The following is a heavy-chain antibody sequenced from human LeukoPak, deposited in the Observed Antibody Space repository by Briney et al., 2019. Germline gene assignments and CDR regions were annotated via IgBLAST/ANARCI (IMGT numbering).Heavy chain of an antibody. CDR2: INPSGGST. CDR1: GYTFTSYY. D-gene: IGHD3-9*01. Sequence: ASVKVSCKASGYTFTSYYMHWVRQAPGQGLEWMGIINPSGGSTSYAQKFQGRVTMTRDTSTSTVYMELSSLRSEDTAVYYCARDEITISARYYYGMDVWGQGTTVTVSS. CDR3: ARDEITISARYYYGMDV. J-gene: IGHJ6*02. V-gene: IGHV1-46*01.